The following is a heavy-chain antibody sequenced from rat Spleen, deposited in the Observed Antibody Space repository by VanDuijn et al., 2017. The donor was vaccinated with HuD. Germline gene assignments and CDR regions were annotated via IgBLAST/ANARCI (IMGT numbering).Heavy chain of an antibody. Sequence: EVQLVESGGGLVQPGRSLKLSCAASGFTFSNYGMAWVRQAPTKGLEWVATISYDGSSTYYRDSVKGRFTISRDIAKSTLYLQMDSLRSEDTAAYYCARAGYYSAYRDDWFAYWGQGTLVTVSS. J-gene: IGHJ3*01. D-gene: IGHD1-2*01. CDR3: ARAGYYSAYRDDWFAY. V-gene: IGHV5-29*01. CDR1: GFTFSNYG. CDR2: ISYDGSST.